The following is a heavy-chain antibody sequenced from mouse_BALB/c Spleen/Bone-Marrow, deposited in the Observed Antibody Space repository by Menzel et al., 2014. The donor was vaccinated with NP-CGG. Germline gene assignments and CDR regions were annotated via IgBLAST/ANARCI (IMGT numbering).Heavy chain of an antibody. CDR2: ILPGSCST. CDR3: ARDSSDYLAWFAY. Sequence: VMLVESGAELMKPGASVKISCKATGYTFSSYWIEWVRQRPGHGLEWIGEILPGSCSTNSNEKFKGKATFTADTSSNTAYMQLSSLTSEDSAVYFCARDSSDYLAWFAYWGQGTLVTVSA. D-gene: IGHD3-2*01. CDR1: GYTFSSYW. V-gene: IGHV1-9*01. J-gene: IGHJ3*01.